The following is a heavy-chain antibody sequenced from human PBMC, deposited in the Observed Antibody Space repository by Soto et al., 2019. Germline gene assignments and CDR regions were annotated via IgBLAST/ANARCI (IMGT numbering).Heavy chain of an antibody. J-gene: IGHJ5*02. Sequence: SETLSLTCTVSGGSVSSGGYYWSWIRQYPGKGLEWIGYINYSGSTYYNPSLKSRITISVDTSKNQFPLKLSSVTAADTAVYYCARDLRYCSSTSCSNWFDPWGQGTLVTVSS. V-gene: IGHV4-31*03. D-gene: IGHD2-2*01. CDR3: ARDLRYCSSTSCSNWFDP. CDR2: INYSGST. CDR1: GGSVSSGGYY.